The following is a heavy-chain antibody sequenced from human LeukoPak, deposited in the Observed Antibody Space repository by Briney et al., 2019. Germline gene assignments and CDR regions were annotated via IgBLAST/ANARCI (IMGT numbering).Heavy chain of an antibody. V-gene: IGHV4-59*01. CDR2: IYYSGST. D-gene: IGHD6-13*01. J-gene: IGHJ3*02. Sequence: SETLSLTCTVSGGSISSYYWSWIRQAPGGGLEWIGHIYYSGSTNYNPSLKSRVTISVDTSKNQLSLKLSSVNAADTAVYYCARGRGLSWPDAFDIWGQGTKVTVSS. CDR1: GGSISSYY. CDR3: ARGRGLSWPDAFDI.